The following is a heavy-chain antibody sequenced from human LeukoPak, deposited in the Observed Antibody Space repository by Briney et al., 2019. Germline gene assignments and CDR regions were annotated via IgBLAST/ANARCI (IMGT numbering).Heavy chain of an antibody. J-gene: IGHJ4*02. CDR2: IYYSGST. D-gene: IGHD5-18*01. CDR1: GDSISNYY. Sequence: SETLSLTCTVSGDSISNYYWTWIRQPPGKGLEWIRYIYYSGSTNYNPSLKSRVTISVDTSKNQFSLKLSSVTAADTAVYYCARADSYGFIDYWGQGTLVTVSS. V-gene: IGHV4-59*01. CDR3: ARADSYGFIDY.